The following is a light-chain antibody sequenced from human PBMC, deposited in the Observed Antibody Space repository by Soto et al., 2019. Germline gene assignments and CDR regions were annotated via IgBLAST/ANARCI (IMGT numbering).Light chain of an antibody. CDR1: YDISSS. Sequence: DIQLTQSPSFLSASVEDRVTISCRASYDISSSLAWYQQEPGKTPKLLIYKASTLQSGVPSRFSGSGSGTEFTLTISSLQPDDFATYYCQQYNSYSQTFGQGTKVEIK. V-gene: IGKV1-5*03. CDR3: QQYNSYSQT. J-gene: IGKJ1*01. CDR2: KAS.